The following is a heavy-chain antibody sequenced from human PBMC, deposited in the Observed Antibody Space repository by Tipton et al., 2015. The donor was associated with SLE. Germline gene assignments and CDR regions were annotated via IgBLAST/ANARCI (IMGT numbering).Heavy chain of an antibody. CDR2: IYEDGST. CDR1: GFTVSSNY. D-gene: IGHD2-21*01. Sequence: QLVQSGGGLVQPGGSLRLSCAASGFTVSSNYMSWVRQAPGKGLQWVSIIYEDGSTYYTDSVQVRFTISRDNTKNTLYLQMNSLRAEDTAVYYCAKELWPKAAFEVWGQGTMVTVPS. J-gene: IGHJ3*01. V-gene: IGHV3-66*01. CDR3: AKELWPKAAFEV.